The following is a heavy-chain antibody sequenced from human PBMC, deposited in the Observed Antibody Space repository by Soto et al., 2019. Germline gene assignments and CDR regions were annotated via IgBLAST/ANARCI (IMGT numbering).Heavy chain of an antibody. J-gene: IGHJ6*02. D-gene: IGHD6-19*01. V-gene: IGHV1-2*04. Sequence: ASVKVSCKASGYTFPGYYMHWGRQAPGQRLEWMGWINPNSGGTNYAQKFQGWVTMTRDTSISTAYMELSRLRSDDTAVYYCARGQRIAVAGAYYYYYGMDVWGQGTTVTVSS. CDR1: GYTFPGYY. CDR3: ARGQRIAVAGAYYYYYGMDV. CDR2: INPNSGGT.